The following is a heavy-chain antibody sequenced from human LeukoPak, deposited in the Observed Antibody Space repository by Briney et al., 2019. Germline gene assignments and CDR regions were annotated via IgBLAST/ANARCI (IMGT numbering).Heavy chain of an antibody. V-gene: IGHV4-59*08. CDR1: GGSISSYY. CDR3: ARHGYSSSWYGGGLYYFDY. J-gene: IGHJ4*02. CDR2: IYYSGST. D-gene: IGHD6-13*01. Sequence: PSETLSLTCTVSGGSISSYYWSWIRQPPGKGLEWIGYIYYSGSTNYNPSLKSRVTISVDTSKNQLSLKLSSVTAADTAVYYCARHGYSSSWYGGGLYYFDYWGQGTLVTVSS.